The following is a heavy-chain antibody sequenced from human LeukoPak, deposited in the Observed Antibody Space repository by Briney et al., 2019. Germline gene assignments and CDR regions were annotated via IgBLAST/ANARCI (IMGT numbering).Heavy chain of an antibody. V-gene: IGHV3-30*18. CDR1: GFTFSSYG. J-gene: IGHJ4*02. CDR3: AKVGLVRSSWYYDY. D-gene: IGHD6-13*01. Sequence: GGSLRLSCAASGFTFSSYGMHWVRQAPGKGLEWVAVISYDGSNKYYADSVKGRFTISRDNSKNTLYLQMNSLRAEDTAVYYCAKVGLVRSSWYYDYWGQGTLVTVSS. CDR2: ISYDGSNK.